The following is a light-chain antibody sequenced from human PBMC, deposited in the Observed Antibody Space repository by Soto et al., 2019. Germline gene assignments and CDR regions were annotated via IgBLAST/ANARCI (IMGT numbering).Light chain of an antibody. CDR1: QTGSNSY. CDR2: GVS. V-gene: IGKV3-20*01. CDR3: QHYVYPQWT. J-gene: IGKJ1*01. Sequence: IELTQSPGTLSLSPGERATLSCRASQTGSNSYLAWYQQKSGQAPRLLIYGVSTRATGTPDRFSGSGSGTEFTLTTRRLEPEDFAVYFCQHYVYPQWTFGPGTKVDIK.